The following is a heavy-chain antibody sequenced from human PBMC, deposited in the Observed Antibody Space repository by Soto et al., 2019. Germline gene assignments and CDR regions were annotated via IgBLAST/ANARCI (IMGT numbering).Heavy chain of an antibody. CDR3: ARGKGDYVWGSYRQHHDAFDI. D-gene: IGHD3-16*02. CDR2: ISSSSSYT. CDR1: GFTFSDYY. J-gene: IGHJ3*02. V-gene: IGHV3-11*06. Sequence: GGSLRLSCAASGFTFSDYYMSWIRQAPGKGLEWVSYISSSSSYTNYADSVKGRFTISRDNAKNSLYLQMNSLRAEDTAVYYCARGKGDYVWGSYRQHHDAFDIWGQGTMVTVSS.